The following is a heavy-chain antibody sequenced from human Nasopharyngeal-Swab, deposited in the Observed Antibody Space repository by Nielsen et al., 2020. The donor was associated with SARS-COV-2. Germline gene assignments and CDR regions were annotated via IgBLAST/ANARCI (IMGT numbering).Heavy chain of an antibody. J-gene: IGHJ4*02. Sequence: GGSLRPSCAASGFPFSSYGMHWVRQAPGKGLEWVAVISYDGSNKYYADSVKGRFAISRDNSKNTLYLQMNSLRAEDTAVYYCAKEDTAMATYYFDYWGQGTLVTVSS. CDR2: ISYDGSNK. CDR1: GFPFSSYG. CDR3: AKEDTAMATYYFDY. D-gene: IGHD5-18*01. V-gene: IGHV3-30*18.